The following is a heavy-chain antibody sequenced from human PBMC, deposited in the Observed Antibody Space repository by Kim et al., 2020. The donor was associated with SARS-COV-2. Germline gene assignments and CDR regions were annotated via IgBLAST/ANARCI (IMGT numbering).Heavy chain of an antibody. CDR3: RCSGWYHDNWFDP. J-gene: IGHJ5*02. V-gene: IGHV3-49*04. CDR1: GFTFGDYA. D-gene: IGHD6-19*01. Sequence: GGSLRLSCTASGFTFGDYAMSWVRQAPGKGLEWVGFIRSKAYGGTTEYAASVKGRFTISRDDSKSIAYLQMNSLKTEDTAVHYCRCSGWYHDNWFDPWGQGTLVTVSS. CDR2: IRSKAYGGTT.